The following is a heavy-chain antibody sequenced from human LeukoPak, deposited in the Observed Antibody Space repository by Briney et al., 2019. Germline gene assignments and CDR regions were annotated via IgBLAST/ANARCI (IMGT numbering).Heavy chain of an antibody. Sequence: SETLSLTCAVYGGSFSGYYWSWIRQPPGKGLEWIGEINHSGSTNYNPSLKSRVTISVDTSKNQFSLKLSSVTAADTAVYYCARGYSSGWYSAWGQGALDTVSS. CDR3: ARGYSSGWYSA. V-gene: IGHV4-34*01. J-gene: IGHJ5*02. CDR2: INHSGST. CDR1: GGSFSGYY. D-gene: IGHD6-19*01.